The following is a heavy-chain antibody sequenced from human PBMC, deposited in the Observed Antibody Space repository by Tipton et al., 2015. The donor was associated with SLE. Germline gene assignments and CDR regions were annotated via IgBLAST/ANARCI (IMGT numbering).Heavy chain of an antibody. D-gene: IGHD3-10*01. J-gene: IGHJ6*02. CDR2: INTNTGNP. CDR1: GYTFTSYA. Sequence: QLVQSGSELKKPGASVKVSCKASGYTFTSYAMNWVRQAPGQGLEWMGWINTNTGNPTYAQGFTGRFVFSLDTSVSTTYLQISSLKAEDTAVYYCARDGPPVGRYGMDVWGQGTTVTVSS. CDR3: ARDGPPVGRYGMDV. V-gene: IGHV7-4-1*02.